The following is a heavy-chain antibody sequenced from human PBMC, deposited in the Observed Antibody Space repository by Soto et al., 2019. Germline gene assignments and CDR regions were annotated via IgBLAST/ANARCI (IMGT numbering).Heavy chain of an antibody. CDR3: AREARQRGMDV. V-gene: IGHV1-18*01. CDR1: GYTFTSYG. J-gene: IGHJ6*02. D-gene: IGHD6-6*01. Sequence: APVKVSCKAAGYTFTSYGISLVRQAPGTGLGLVGWISAYNGNTKYAQKLQGRVTMTTDTSMSTAYMELRSLRSDDSAVYYCAREARQRGMDVWGQGTTVTVSS. CDR2: ISAYNGNT.